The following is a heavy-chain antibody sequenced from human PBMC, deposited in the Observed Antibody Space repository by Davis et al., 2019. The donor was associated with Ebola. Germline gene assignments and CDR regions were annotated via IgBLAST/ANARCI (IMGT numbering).Heavy chain of an antibody. D-gene: IGHD3-10*01. CDR2: VNPAGGGT. CDR1: TYSFTDYY. V-gene: IGHV1-46*01. Sequence: KSSTYSFTDYYVHWVRQAPGQGLEWLGVVNPAGGGTRYPQKFQGRFNMTRDKSTTTAYIHLTSLTSDDTAVYYCARVRGDLQFPFDLWGQGTLVTVSS. J-gene: IGHJ4*02. CDR3: ARVRGDLQFPFDL.